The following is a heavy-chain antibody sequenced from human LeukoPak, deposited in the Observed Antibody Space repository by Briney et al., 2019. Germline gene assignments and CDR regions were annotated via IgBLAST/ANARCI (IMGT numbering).Heavy chain of an antibody. V-gene: IGHV4-61*02. CDR1: GGSISSGSYC. Sequence: SETLSLTCTVSGGSISSGSYCWSWIRQPAGKGLEWIGRIYTRGSTNYNPSLKSRVTISVDTSKNQFSLKLSSVTAADTAVYYCASLWSGYYDFDYWGQGTLVTVSS. CDR2: IYTRGST. J-gene: IGHJ4*02. CDR3: ASLWSGYYDFDY. D-gene: IGHD3-3*01.